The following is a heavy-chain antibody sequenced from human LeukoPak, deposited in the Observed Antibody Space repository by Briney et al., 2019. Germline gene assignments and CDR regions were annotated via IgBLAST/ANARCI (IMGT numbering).Heavy chain of an antibody. CDR3: ARDLAYSRLDY. CDR1: GLTFSSSW. Sequence: GGSLRLSCAVSGLTFSSSWMDWVRQAPGKGLEWVASINPDGNKKYSADSVKGRFTISRDNAENSLYLQMNSLGVEDTAFYYCARDLAYSRLDYWGQGMLVTVSS. CDR2: INPDGNKK. V-gene: IGHV3-7*01. J-gene: IGHJ4*02. D-gene: IGHD5-18*01.